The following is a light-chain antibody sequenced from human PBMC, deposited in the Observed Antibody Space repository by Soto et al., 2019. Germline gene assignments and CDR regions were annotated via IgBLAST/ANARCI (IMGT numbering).Light chain of an antibody. CDR3: SSYTSTGTLVV. CDR2: DVN. J-gene: IGLJ2*01. V-gene: IGLV2-14*03. Sequence: QPALTQPASVSGSPGQSITISCTGASSDVGDYNYVSWYQQHPGKAPKLMIYDVNNRPSGVSNRFSGSKSGNTASLTISGLQADDEADYFCSSYTSTGTLVVVGGGTKVTVL. CDR1: SSDVGDYNY.